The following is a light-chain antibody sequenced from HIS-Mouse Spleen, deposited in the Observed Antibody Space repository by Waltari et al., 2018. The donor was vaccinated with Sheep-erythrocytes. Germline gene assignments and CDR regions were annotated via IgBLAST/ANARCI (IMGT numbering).Light chain of an antibody. V-gene: IGLV2-11*01. CDR3: CSYAGSYNHV. CDR2: DVS. Sequence: QYALTQPRSVSGSPGQSVTISCTGTSSDVGGYNYVSWYQQHPGKAPKLMIYDVSKRPSGVPDRFSGSKSGNPASLTISGLQAEDEADYYCCSYAGSYNHVFATGTKVTVL. CDR1: SSDVGGYNY. J-gene: IGLJ1*01.